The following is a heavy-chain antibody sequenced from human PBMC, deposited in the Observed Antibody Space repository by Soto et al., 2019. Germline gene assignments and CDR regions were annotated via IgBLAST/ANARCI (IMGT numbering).Heavy chain of an antibody. Sequence: QVQLVQSGAEVKKPGSSVKVSCKASGGTFSSYSSNWVRQAPGQGLEWMGVIIPIFGTANYAQKFQGRVTITADESTSTAYMELSSLSSEDTAVYYGARDGGSHSGGIDYWGQGTLVTVSS. CDR3: ARDGGSHSGGIDY. CDR1: GGTFSSYS. CDR2: IIPIFGTA. J-gene: IGHJ4*02. V-gene: IGHV1-69*01. D-gene: IGHD2-15*01.